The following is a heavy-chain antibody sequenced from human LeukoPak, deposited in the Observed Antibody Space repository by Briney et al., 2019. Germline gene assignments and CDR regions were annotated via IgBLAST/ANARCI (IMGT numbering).Heavy chain of an antibody. D-gene: IGHD3-10*01. CDR2: IKPDGSQT. V-gene: IGHV3-7*01. CDR1: GFTFSNSW. CDR3: FGSGSYSK. Sequence: GGSLRLSCAASGFTFSNSWINWVRQALGKGLEWVANIKPDGSQTFYLDSVKGRFTVSRDNAKHPAYLQMNSLRAEDTAVYYCFGSGSYSKWDQGTLVTVSS. J-gene: IGHJ4*02.